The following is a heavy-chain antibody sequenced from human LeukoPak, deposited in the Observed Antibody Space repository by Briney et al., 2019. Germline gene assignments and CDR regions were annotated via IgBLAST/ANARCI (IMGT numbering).Heavy chain of an antibody. CDR1: GDSVPSKSAA. D-gene: IGHD2-15*01. CDR3: ARSRAATFDY. J-gene: IGHJ4*02. Sequence: SQTLPLTCAISGDSVPSKSAAWNWLRQSPSRGLKWVGRTYYRSKWSNDYAASVKGRITVNPDTSRNQFSLQLSSVTPEDTAVYYCARSRAATFDYWGQGTLVTVSS. V-gene: IGHV6-1*01. CDR2: TYYRSKWSN.